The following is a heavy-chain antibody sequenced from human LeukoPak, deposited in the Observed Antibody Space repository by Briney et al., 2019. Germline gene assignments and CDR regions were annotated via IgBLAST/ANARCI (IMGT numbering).Heavy chain of an antibody. CDR2: ISSSSSYI. CDR1: GFTFSSYS. D-gene: IGHD3-22*01. Sequence: GGSLRLSCAASGFTFSSYSMSWVRQAPGKGLEWVSSISSSSSYIYYADSVKGRFTISRDNAKNSLYLQMNSLRAEDTAVYYCARDVYYYDSSGYYFAAFDIWGQGTMVTVSS. J-gene: IGHJ3*02. CDR3: ARDVYYYDSSGYYFAAFDI. V-gene: IGHV3-21*01.